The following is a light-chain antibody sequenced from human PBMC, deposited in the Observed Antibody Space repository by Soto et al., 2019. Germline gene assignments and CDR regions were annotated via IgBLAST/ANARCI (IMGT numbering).Light chain of an antibody. V-gene: IGKV1-39*01. Sequence: DIPMTQSPPSLSASVGDRIIITCRASQSIGSYLNWYQHKPGKAPGPLIYAACLLQSGVPSRFSGGGSGTNFTLTISSRQHEDFATYYCQQRPSVPRTFGQGTKVEIK. J-gene: IGKJ1*01. CDR2: AAC. CDR1: QSIGSY. CDR3: QQRPSVPRT.